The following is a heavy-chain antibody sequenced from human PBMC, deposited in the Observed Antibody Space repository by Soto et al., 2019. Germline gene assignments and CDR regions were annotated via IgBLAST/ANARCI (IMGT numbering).Heavy chain of an antibody. V-gene: IGHV3-53*01. D-gene: IGHD3-22*01. CDR1: GFTVSSND. Sequence: EVQLVESGGDLIQPGGSLRLSCAASGFTVSSNDMSRVRQAPGKGLEWVSLIYSSGSTHYADSVKGRFTISRDNSKNTVHLQMNTLRAEDTAVYYCARRPLNSNGAYWGQGTLVTVSS. J-gene: IGHJ4*02. CDR2: IYSSGST. CDR3: ARRPLNSNGAY.